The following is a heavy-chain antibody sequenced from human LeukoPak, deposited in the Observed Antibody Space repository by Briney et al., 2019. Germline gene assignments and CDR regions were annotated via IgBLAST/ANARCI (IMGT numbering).Heavy chain of an antibody. CDR1: SGYW. D-gene: IGHD1-26*01. CDR3: ARINSRRHLGDAFDI. CDR2: LKEDGSEK. J-gene: IGHJ3*02. Sequence: GGSLRLSCAAFSGYWMTWVRQAPGKGLEWVANLKEDGSEKYYVDSVKGRFTISRDNAKNSLFLQMNSLRAEDTAVYYCARINSRRHLGDAFDIWGQGTTVTVSS. V-gene: IGHV3-7*01.